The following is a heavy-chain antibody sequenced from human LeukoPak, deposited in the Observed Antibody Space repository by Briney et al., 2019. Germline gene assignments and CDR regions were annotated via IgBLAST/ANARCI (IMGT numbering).Heavy chain of an antibody. CDR3: ARRRGYSGYPSVYMDV. Sequence: SETLSRTCAVYGGSFSGYYWSWIRQPPGKGLEWIGEINHSGSTNYNPSLKSRVIISVDTSKNQFSLKLSSVTAADTAVYYCARRRGYSGYPSVYMDVWGKGTTVTISS. D-gene: IGHD5-12*01. CDR1: GGSFSGYY. V-gene: IGHV4-34*01. CDR2: INHSGST. J-gene: IGHJ6*03.